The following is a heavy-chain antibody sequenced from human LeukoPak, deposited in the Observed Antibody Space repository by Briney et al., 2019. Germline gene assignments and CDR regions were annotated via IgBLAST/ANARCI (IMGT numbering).Heavy chain of an antibody. CDR3: ARDYWYDSSLDY. CDR2: INSDGSST. J-gene: IGHJ4*02. D-gene: IGHD3-22*01. CDR1: GFTFRSYW. Sequence: PGGSLRLSCGASGFTFRSYWMHWVRRAPGKGLVWVSRINSDGSSTSYADSVKGRFTISRDNAKNTLYLQMNSLRAEDTAVYYCARDYWYDSSLDYWGQGTLVTVSS. V-gene: IGHV3-74*01.